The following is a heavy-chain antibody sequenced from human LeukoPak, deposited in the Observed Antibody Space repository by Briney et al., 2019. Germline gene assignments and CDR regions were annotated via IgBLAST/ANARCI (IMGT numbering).Heavy chain of an antibody. CDR3: ASGGYDFWSGWNMYNWFDP. CDR2: IIPNFGTA. J-gene: IGHJ5*02. D-gene: IGHD3-3*01. CDR1: GGTFSSYP. V-gene: IGHV1-69*13. Sequence: ASVTVSCKASGGTFSSYPISWVRQAPGQGLEWMGGIIPNFGTANYAQKFQGRVTINAAESTSTAYMELSSLRSEDTAVYYCASGGYDFWSGWNMYNWFDPWGQGTLVTASS.